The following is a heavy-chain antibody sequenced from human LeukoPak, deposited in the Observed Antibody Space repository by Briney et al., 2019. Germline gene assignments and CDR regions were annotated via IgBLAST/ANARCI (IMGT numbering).Heavy chain of an antibody. J-gene: IGHJ6*03. CDR2: ISSSSSYI. Sequence: MPGGSLRLSCAASGFTFRSYNMNWVRQAPGKGLEWVSSISSSSSYIYYADSVKGRFTISRENAKNSLYLQMNSLRAEDTAVYYCARVGFLRYCSSTSCRKYYYYYMDVWGKGTTVTVSS. CDR3: ARVGFLRYCSSTSCRKYYYYYMDV. V-gene: IGHV3-21*01. CDR1: GFTFRSYN. D-gene: IGHD2-2*01.